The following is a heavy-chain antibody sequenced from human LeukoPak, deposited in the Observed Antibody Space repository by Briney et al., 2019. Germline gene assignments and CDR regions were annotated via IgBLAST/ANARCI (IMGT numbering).Heavy chain of an antibody. CDR1: RFTFSSYA. CDR3: AKDWCSSPSCQHFDY. Sequence: GGSLRLSCAASRFTFSSYAMSWVRQVPGKGLEWVSGISGSGGSTYYADSVKGRFTISRDNSRNTLYLQMNSLRAEDTAVYFCAKDWCSSPSCQHFDYWGQGTLVTASS. CDR2: ISGSGGST. J-gene: IGHJ4*01. V-gene: IGHV3-23*01. D-gene: IGHD2-2*01.